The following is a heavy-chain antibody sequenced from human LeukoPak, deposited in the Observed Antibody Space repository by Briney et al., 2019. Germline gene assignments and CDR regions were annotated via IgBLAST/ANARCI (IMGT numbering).Heavy chain of an antibody. D-gene: IGHD2-15*01. J-gene: IGHJ4*02. CDR3: AKDVSLGYCSGGSCSAHFDY. Sequence: GGSLRLSCAAPGFIFDDYAMHWVRQAPGKGLEWVSGISWNSGTIGYADSVKGRFTISRDNAKNSLFLQMNSLRPEDMALYYCAKDVSLGYCSGGSCSAHFDYWGQGTLVTVSS. CDR2: ISWNSGTI. CDR1: GFIFDDYA. V-gene: IGHV3-9*03.